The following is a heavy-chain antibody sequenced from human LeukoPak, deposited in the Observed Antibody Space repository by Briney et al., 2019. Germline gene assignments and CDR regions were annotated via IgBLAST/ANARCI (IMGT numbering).Heavy chain of an antibody. CDR3: ARVATTMIVDY. J-gene: IGHJ4*02. CDR1: GGSISSYY. V-gene: IGHV4-59*01. D-gene: IGHD3-22*01. Sequence: SETLSLTCTVSGGSISSYYWSWIRQPPWKELEWIGYIYYSGSTNYNPSLKSRVTISVDTSKNQFSLKLSSVTAADTAVYYCARVATTMIVDYWGQGTLVTVSS. CDR2: IYYSGST.